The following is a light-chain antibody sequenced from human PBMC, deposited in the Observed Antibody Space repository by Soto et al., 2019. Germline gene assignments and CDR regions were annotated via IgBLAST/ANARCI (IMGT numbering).Light chain of an antibody. CDR2: DAS. Sequence: EIVLSQSPGTLSLSTGERATLSCRASQSVTSNYLAWYQQNPGQAPRLLIYDASNRATGIPARFSGSGPGTDFTLTISSLEPEDFAVYYCQQRSNWLTFGGGTKV. V-gene: IGKV3D-11*02. J-gene: IGKJ4*01. CDR1: QSVTSNY. CDR3: QQRSNWLT.